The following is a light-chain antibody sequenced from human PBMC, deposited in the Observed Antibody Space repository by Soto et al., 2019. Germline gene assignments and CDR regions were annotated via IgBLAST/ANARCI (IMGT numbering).Light chain of an antibody. Sequence: EIVLTQSPGTLSLSPGERATLSCRASQSLSSNYLAWYQQKRGQAPRLLISGTSNRATGIPDRFSGSGSGTDFTLTISRLEPDDFAVYYCQQYGGSAFTFGPGTKVDIK. CDR1: QSLSSNY. CDR3: QQYGGSAFT. CDR2: GTS. J-gene: IGKJ3*01. V-gene: IGKV3-20*01.